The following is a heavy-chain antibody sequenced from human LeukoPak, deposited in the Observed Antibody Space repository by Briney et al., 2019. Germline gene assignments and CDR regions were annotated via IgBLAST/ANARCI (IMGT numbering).Heavy chain of an antibody. J-gene: IGHJ1*01. CDR2: ISGSGGST. CDR1: GFTFSSYG. V-gene: IGHV3-23*01. CDR3: AKTPWAGATFVEYFQH. D-gene: IGHD1-26*01. Sequence: GGSLRLSCAASGFTFSSYGMSWVRQAPGKGLEWVSAISGSGGSTYYADSVKGRFTISRDNSKNTLYLQMNSLRAEDTAVYYCAKTPWAGATFVEYFQHWGQGTLVTVSS.